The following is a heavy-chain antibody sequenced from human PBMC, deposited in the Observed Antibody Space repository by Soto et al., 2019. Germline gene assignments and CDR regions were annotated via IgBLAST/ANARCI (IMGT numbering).Heavy chain of an antibody. Sequence: EVQLVESGGGLVQPGGSLRLSCAASGFTFSNYWMHWVRQAPGKGLVWVSRVNGDGSSTFYADSVKGRFTISRDNAKNTVYLQMNSQRAEDTAVYYCARDNWNPVWGQGTMVTVSS. D-gene: IGHD1-20*01. CDR2: VNGDGSST. V-gene: IGHV3-74*01. CDR3: ARDNWNPV. CDR1: GFTFSNYW. J-gene: IGHJ3*01.